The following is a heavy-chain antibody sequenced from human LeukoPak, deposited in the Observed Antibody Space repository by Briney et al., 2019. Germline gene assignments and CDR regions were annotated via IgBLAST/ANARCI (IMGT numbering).Heavy chain of an antibody. D-gene: IGHD3-22*01. CDR3: ARAPGDSSGYYYVPYYYYGMDV. Sequence: GGSLRLSCAASGFTFSSYAMHWVRQAPGKGLEWVAVISYDGSNKYYADSVKGRFTISRDNSKNTLYLQMNSLRAEDTAVYYCARAPGDSSGYYYVPYYYYGMDVWGQGTLVTVSS. J-gene: IGHJ6*02. V-gene: IGHV3-30-3*01. CDR1: GFTFSSYA. CDR2: ISYDGSNK.